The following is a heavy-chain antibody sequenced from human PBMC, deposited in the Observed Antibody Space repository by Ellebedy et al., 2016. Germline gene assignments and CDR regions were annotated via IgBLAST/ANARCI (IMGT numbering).Heavy chain of an antibody. CDR1: GFSFDAYA. Sequence: GGSLRLSXAASGFSFDAYAMHWVRQAPGKGLEWASGISWNSGSVDYADSVKGRFTISRDNAKNSLYLQMNSLRPEDTALYYCARDRNYYYYYMDVWGKGTTVTVSS. CDR3: ARDRNYYYYYMDV. J-gene: IGHJ6*03. V-gene: IGHV3-9*01. CDR2: ISWNSGSV.